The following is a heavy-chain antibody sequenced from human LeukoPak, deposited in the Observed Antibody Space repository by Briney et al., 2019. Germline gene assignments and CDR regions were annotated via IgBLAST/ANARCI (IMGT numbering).Heavy chain of an antibody. D-gene: IGHD6-19*01. Sequence: PGGSLRLSCAASGFTFSSYSMNWVRQAPGKGLEWVSSISSSSSYIYYADSVKGRFTISRDNAKNSLYLQMNSLRAEDTAVYYCARDVGQWLVRGYLDYWGQGTLVTVSS. CDR2: ISSSSSYI. J-gene: IGHJ4*02. V-gene: IGHV3-21*01. CDR3: ARDVGQWLVRGYLDY. CDR1: GFTFSSYS.